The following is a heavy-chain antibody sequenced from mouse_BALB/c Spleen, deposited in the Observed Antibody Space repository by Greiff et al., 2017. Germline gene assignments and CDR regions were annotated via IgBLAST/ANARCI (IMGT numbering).Heavy chain of an antibody. Sequence: VQLQQSGTVLARPGASVKMSCKASGYTFTSYWMHWVKQRPGQGLEWIGALYPGNSDTSYNQKFKGKAKLTAVTSTSTAYMELSSLTNEDSAVNYCTRFYYLYSMDYWGQGTSVTVSS. CDR2: LYPGNSDT. CDR1: GYTFTSYW. J-gene: IGHJ4*01. CDR3: TRFYYLYSMDY. V-gene: IGHV1-5*01. D-gene: IGHD2-1*01.